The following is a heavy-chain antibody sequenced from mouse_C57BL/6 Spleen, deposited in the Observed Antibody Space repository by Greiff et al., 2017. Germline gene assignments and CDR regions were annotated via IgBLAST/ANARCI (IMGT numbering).Heavy chain of an antibody. CDR1: GFTFSDYG. D-gene: IGHD2-3*01. V-gene: IGHV5-17*01. J-gene: IGHJ4*01. CDR3: ARTYDAYSMDY. Sequence: EVQLVESGGGLVKPGGSLKLSCAASGFTFSDYGMHWVRQAPEKGLEWVAYISSGSSTIYYADTVKGRFTISRDNAKNTLFLQMTSLRSEDTAMYYCARTYDAYSMDYWGQGTSVTVSS. CDR2: ISSGSSTI.